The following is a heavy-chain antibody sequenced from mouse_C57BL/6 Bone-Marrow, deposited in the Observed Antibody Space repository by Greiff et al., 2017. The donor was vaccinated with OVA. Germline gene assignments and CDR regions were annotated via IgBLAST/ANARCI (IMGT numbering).Heavy chain of an antibody. CDR3: ARGGLYSNYLDWYFDV. CDR1: GYTFTTYP. CDR2: FHPYNDDT. D-gene: IGHD2-5*01. J-gene: IGHJ1*03. Sequence: QVQLQQSGAELVKPGASVKMSCKASGYTFTTYPIEWMKQNHGKSLEWIGNFHPYNDDTKYNEKFKGKATLTVEKSSSTVYLELSRLTSDDSAVYYCARGGLYSNYLDWYFDVWGTGTTVTVSS. V-gene: IGHV1-47*01.